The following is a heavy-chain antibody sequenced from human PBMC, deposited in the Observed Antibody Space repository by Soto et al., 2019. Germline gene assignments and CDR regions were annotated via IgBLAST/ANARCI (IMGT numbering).Heavy chain of an antibody. Sequence: QLQLQKSGSGLVKPSQTLSLTCAVSGGSISSGGYSWSWFRQPPGKSLEWIGYIYHSGSTYYNPSLKSRVTISVDRSKNHFSLKLSSVTAADTAVYYCARVPSPWGQGTLFTVSS. CDR2: IYHSGST. CDR3: ARVPSP. CDR1: GGSISSGGYS. J-gene: IGHJ5*02. V-gene: IGHV4-30-2*01.